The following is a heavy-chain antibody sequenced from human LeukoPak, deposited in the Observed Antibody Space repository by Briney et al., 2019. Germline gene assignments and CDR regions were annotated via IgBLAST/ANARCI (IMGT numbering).Heavy chain of an antibody. Sequence: SETLSLTCTVSGGSISSSSYYWGWIRQPPGKGLEWIGSIYYSGSTYYNPSLKSRVTISVDTSKNQFSLKLSSVTAADTAVYYCARDGTMIKSAGYFQHWGQGTLVTVSS. CDR2: IYYSGST. CDR1: GGSISSSSYY. D-gene: IGHD3-22*01. CDR3: ARDGTMIKSAGYFQH. V-gene: IGHV4-39*02. J-gene: IGHJ1*01.